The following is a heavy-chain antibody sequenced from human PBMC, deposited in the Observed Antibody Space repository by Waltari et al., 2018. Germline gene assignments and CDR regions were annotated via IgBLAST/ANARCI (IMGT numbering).Heavy chain of an antibody. Sequence: QVQLVQSGAEVKKPGSSVKVSCKASGGTFSSYAISWVRQAPGQGLEWMGGIIAIFGTANYAKKFQGRVTITADESTSTAYMELSSLRSEDTAVYYCASGYDSSGYYYVPFDYWGQGTLVTVSS. CDR2: IIAIFGTA. CDR1: GGTFSSYA. J-gene: IGHJ4*02. V-gene: IGHV1-69*01. D-gene: IGHD3-22*01. CDR3: ASGYDSSGYYYVPFDY.